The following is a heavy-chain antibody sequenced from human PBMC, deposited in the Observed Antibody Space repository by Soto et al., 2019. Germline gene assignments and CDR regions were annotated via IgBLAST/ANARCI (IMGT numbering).Heavy chain of an antibody. CDR1: GDSFSSNRAA. CDR2: TYYRSTWYN. D-gene: IGHD4-17*01. CDR3: ARVGSMTTVTHYYYYGMDV. V-gene: IGHV6-1*01. Sequence: LSQTLSLTCDISGDSFSSNRAAWNWIRQPPSRGLEWLGRTYYRSTWYNDYAVSVKSRITVNPDTSKNQFSLQLNSVTPEDTAVYYCARVGSMTTVTHYYYYGMDVWGQGTTVTVS. J-gene: IGHJ6*02.